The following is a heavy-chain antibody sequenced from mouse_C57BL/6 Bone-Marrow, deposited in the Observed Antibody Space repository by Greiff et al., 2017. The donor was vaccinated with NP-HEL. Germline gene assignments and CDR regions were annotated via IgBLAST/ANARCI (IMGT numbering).Heavy chain of an antibody. CDR3: ARDGRYGSRTMDY. CDR1: GYAFSSYW. D-gene: IGHD1-1*01. J-gene: IGHJ4*01. Sequence: QVQLQQSGAELVKPGASVKISCKASGYAFSSYWMNWVKQRPGKGLEWIGQIYPGDGDTNYNGKFKGKATLTADKSSSTAYMQLSSLTSEDSAVYFCARDGRYGSRTMDYWGQGTSVTVSS. CDR2: IYPGDGDT. V-gene: IGHV1-80*01.